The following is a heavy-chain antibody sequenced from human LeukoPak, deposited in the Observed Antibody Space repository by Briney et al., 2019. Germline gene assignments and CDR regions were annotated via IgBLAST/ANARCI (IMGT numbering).Heavy chain of an antibody. Sequence: GGSLRLSCAASGFTFSSHWMHSVRQVPGKGLVWVSRINGDGRRITYADSVKGRFTISRDNAKNTLFLQMDSLRAEDTALYYCARDRPDGRTSFDYWGLGTLVTVSS. V-gene: IGHV3-74*03. D-gene: IGHD1-14*01. CDR3: ARDRPDGRTSFDY. CDR2: INGDGRRI. CDR1: GFTFSSHW. J-gene: IGHJ4*02.